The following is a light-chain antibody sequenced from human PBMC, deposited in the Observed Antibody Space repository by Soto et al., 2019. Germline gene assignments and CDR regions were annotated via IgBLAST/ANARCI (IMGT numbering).Light chain of an antibody. CDR1: SSDVGGHDY. V-gene: IGLV2-14*01. CDR2: EAF. Sequence: QSAVTQVACVSGSPGQSITISCTATSSDVGGHDYVSWYLQHPGKAPKLLIYEAFNRPSGVSDRFSGSKSGSTASLTISGLQAEDEGDYYCSSFTSTNTWVFGGGTKVTVL. J-gene: IGLJ3*02. CDR3: SSFTSTNTWV.